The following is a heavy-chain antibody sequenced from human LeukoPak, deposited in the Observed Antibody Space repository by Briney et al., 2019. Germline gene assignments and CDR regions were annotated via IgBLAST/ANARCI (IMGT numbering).Heavy chain of an antibody. CDR1: GGTFSSYA. Sequence: ASVKVSCKASGGTFSSYAISWVRQAPGQGLEWMGRIIPILGIANYAQKFQGRVTITADKSTSTAYMELSSLRSEDTAVYYCAGGTYYYDSSGPFDYWGQGTLVTVSS. CDR2: IIPILGIA. D-gene: IGHD3-22*01. CDR3: AGGTYYYDSSGPFDY. V-gene: IGHV1-69*04. J-gene: IGHJ4*02.